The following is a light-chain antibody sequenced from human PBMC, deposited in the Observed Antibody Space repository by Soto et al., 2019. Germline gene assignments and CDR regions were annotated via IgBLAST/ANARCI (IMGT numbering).Light chain of an antibody. CDR1: QSLLHINGYNY. CDR3: MQALQTPWT. V-gene: IGKV2-28*01. J-gene: IGKJ1*01. CDR2: LGS. Sequence: DIVMTQSPLSLPVTAGAPASISCRSSQSLLHINGYNYLYWYLQKPGQSPQLLIYLGSKPASVFPDRFSGSGSGTDFTRKISIVEAEDVGVYYCMQALQTPWTFGQGTNVESK.